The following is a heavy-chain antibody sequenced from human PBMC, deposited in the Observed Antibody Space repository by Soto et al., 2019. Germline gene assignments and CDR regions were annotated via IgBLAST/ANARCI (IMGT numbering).Heavy chain of an antibody. CDR2: ISYDGRNK. J-gene: IGHJ6*02. CDR3: AKDKYESGYYGMDV. D-gene: IGHD2-2*01. Sequence: GGSLRLSCAASGFTFSTYGIHWVRQAPGKGLEWVAVISYDGRNKYYADSVKGRFTISRDNSKNTLYLQMNSLRAEDTAVYHCAKDKYESGYYGMDVWGQGTTVTVSS. CDR1: GFTFSTYG. V-gene: IGHV3-30*18.